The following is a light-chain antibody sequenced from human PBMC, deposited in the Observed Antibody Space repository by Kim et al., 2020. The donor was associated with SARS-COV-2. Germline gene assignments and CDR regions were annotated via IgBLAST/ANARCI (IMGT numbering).Light chain of an antibody. CDR1: QGISNS. J-gene: IGKJ1*01. CDR3: KKYNTAPWT. V-gene: IGKV1-27*01. Sequence: AYVGDRVTITCRASQGISNSLAWFQQKPGKAPKVLIYAASTLQSGVPSRFSGSGSGTDFTLPISSLQPEDVATYYCKKYNTAPWTFGQGTKVDI. CDR2: AAS.